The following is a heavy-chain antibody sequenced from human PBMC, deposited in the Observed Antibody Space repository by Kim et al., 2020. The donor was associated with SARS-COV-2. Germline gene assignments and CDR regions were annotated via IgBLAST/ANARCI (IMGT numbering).Heavy chain of an antibody. Sequence: GGSLRLSCAASGVSFNNYWMGWVRQAPGKGLEWVAHIKDDGSEKYHVDSVEGRFTNSRDNAKNSLYLQMNSLTAEDTAMYYCARDRGYCSGGSCYSIFDYGGQGTQVTVSS. D-gene: IGHD2-15*01. J-gene: IGHJ4*02. V-gene: IGHV3-7*03. CDR3: ARDRGYCSGGSCYSIFDY. CDR2: IKDDGSEK. CDR1: GVSFNNYW.